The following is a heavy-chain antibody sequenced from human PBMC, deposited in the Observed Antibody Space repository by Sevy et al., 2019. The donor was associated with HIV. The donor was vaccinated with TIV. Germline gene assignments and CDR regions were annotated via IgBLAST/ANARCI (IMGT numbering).Heavy chain of an antibody. V-gene: IGHV3-49*04. CDR1: GFTFGDYT. J-gene: IGHJ6*02. CDR2: IRGKPYGGTT. Sequence: GGSLRLSCTPSGFTFGDYTMTWVSQAPGKGLEWVAFIRGKPYGGTTEYAASVKGRFSISRDDSKSIAYLQMNSLKIEDTGVYYCTRVEGAADWGMDVWGQGTTVTVSS. D-gene: IGHD1-26*01. CDR3: TRVEGAADWGMDV.